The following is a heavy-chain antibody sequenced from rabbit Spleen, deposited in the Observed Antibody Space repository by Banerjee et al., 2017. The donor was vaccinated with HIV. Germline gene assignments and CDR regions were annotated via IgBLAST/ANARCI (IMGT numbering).Heavy chain of an antibody. CDR2: IYAGSSGST. Sequence: QSLEESGGDLVKPGASLTLTCTASGFSFSSAYDMCWVRQAPGKGLEWIACIYAGSSGSTYYASWAKGRFTISKTSSTTVTLQMTSLTAADTATYFCARGDTGDSDLKYFNLWGPGTLVTVS. D-gene: IGHD7-1*01. V-gene: IGHV1S40*01. J-gene: IGHJ4*01. CDR3: ARGDTGDSDLKYFNL. CDR1: GFSFSSAYD.